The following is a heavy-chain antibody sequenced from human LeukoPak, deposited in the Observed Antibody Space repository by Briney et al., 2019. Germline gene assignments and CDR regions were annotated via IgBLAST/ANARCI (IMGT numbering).Heavy chain of an antibody. CDR3: AKDKGSYCSGGSCYPDAFDI. V-gene: IGHV3-23*01. Sequence: GGTLRLSCAASGFTFSSYGMSWVRQAPGKGLEWVSAISGSGGSAYYADSVKGRFTISRDNSKNTLYLQMNSLRAEDTAVYYCAKDKGSYCSGGSCYPDAFDIWGQGTMVTVSS. CDR2: ISGSGGSA. J-gene: IGHJ3*02. CDR1: GFTFSSYG. D-gene: IGHD2-15*01.